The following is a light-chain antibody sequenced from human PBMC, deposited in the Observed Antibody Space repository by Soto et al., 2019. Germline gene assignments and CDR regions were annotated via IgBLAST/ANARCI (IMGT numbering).Light chain of an antibody. V-gene: IGLV2-23*01. J-gene: IGLJ1*01. Sequence: QSVLTPHGSVSGSHGQLITISCHGTSRDVGTSYLVSWCPRHPGKVCKVMLYEGTKRPSGVFDWLSGSKSGTTAYLTISSLQAEDEANYYCSSYAGNNICGFGTGTKGTVL. CDR2: EGT. CDR3: SSYAGNNICG. CDR1: SRDVGTSYL.